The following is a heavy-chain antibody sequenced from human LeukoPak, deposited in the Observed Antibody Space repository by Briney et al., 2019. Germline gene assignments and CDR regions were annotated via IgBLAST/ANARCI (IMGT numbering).Heavy chain of an antibody. CDR3: ARHSTAMATGY. J-gene: IGHJ4*02. V-gene: IGHV1-18*01. D-gene: IGHD5-18*01. Sequence: GASVKVSCKASGYTFTNYGITWVRQAPGQGLEWMGWVSAYADNTNYVQKVQGRVAMTTDTSTSTAYMELRSLRSDDTAVYYCARHSTAMATGYWGQGTLVTVSS. CDR1: GYTFTNYG. CDR2: VSAYADNT.